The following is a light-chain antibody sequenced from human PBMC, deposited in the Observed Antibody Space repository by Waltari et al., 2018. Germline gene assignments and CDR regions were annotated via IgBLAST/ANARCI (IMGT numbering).Light chain of an antibody. CDR2: ENN. J-gene: IGLJ2*01. CDR1: SSNVGAGFY. Sequence: QSLVTQPPSVSGAPGQTVTISCTGSSSNVGAGFYVRWSQQLPGAAPKLLIYENNNRPSGVSDRFSGYTSDSSASLTISRLQSEDEADYYCQSYDNSLSGQWVFGGGTRLTVL. V-gene: IGLV1-40*01. CDR3: QSYDNSLSGQWV.